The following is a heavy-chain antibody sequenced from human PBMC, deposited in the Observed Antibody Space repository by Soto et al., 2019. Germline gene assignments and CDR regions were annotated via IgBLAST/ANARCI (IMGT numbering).Heavy chain of an antibody. CDR3: ARWSYLDY. CDR1: GFSFGSYA. Sequence: SLRLSCAASGFSFGSYALSWVRHAPGKGLEWVSTISGSDGKTFYADSVKGRFSISRDTSQSTLYLQMNSLRADDTAMYYCARWSYLDYWGEGTRVTVSS. V-gene: IGHV3-23*01. J-gene: IGHJ4*02. D-gene: IGHD3-3*01. CDR2: ISGSDGKT.